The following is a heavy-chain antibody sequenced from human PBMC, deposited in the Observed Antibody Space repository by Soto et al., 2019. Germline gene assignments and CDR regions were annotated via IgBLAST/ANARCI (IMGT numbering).Heavy chain of an antibody. D-gene: IGHD6-19*01. CDR3: ARMYSSGSGWFHP. V-gene: IGHV4-39*07. Sequence: SETLSLTCTVSGGSISSSSYYWGWVRQPPGKGLEWIGAISYGGSTYHNPSLRSRVSISGDTSSNQFSMSLTSVTAADTARYYCARMYSSGSGWFHPWGQGTLVTVSS. CDR1: GGSISSSSYY. J-gene: IGHJ5*02. CDR2: ISYGGST.